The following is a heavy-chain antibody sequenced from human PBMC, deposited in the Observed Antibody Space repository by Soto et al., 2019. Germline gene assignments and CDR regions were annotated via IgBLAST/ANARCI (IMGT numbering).Heavy chain of an antibody. Sequence: DVQLVESGGGLVRPGGSLRLSCAASGFTFSSYWMHWDRQVPGKGLLWVSRINEYGSVINYADSVKGRFTIFRDNSKNTLYLEMNSLRAEDAAVYYCTRDIGGRGAYWGQGTLVTVSS. J-gene: IGHJ4*02. CDR3: TRDIGGRGAY. CDR2: INEYGSVI. V-gene: IGHV3-74*01. D-gene: IGHD3-16*01. CDR1: GFTFSSYW.